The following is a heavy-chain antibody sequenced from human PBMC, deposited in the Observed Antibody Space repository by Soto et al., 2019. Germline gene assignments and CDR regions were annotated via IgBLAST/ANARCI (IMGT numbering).Heavy chain of an antibody. CDR3: ARDKGLERPISPIDV. J-gene: IGHJ6*04. D-gene: IGHD1-1*01. CDR1: GFTFSNYS. CDR2: ISSSSSYI. Sequence: GVSLRLSCAASGFTFSNYSMNLVRQAPGKGLEWVSSISSSSSYIYYADSVKGRFTISRDNAKNSLYLQMNSLRAEDTAVYYCARDKGLERPISPIDVWGKGTTVTVSS. V-gene: IGHV3-21*01.